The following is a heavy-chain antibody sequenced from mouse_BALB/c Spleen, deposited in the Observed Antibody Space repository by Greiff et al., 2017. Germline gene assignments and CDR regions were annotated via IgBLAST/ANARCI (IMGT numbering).Heavy chain of an antibody. CDR1: GFNIKDTY. CDR2: IDPANGNT. Sequence: DVQLQESGAELVKPGASVKLSCTASGFNIKDTYMHWVKQRPEQGLEWIGRIDPANGNTKYDPKFQGKATITADTSSNTAYLQLSSLTSEDTAVYYCARNGPGYAMDYWGQGTSVTVSS. V-gene: IGHV14-3*02. CDR3: ARNGPGYAMDY. D-gene: IGHD1-1*02. J-gene: IGHJ4*01.